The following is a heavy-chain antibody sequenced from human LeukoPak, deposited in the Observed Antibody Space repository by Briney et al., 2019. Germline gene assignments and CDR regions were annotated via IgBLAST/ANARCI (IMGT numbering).Heavy chain of an antibody. V-gene: IGHV1-24*01. D-gene: IGHD3-22*01. CDR3: ATDGHYDSSGYYYHLY. Sequence: GASVKVSCKVSGYTLTELSMHWVRQAPGKGLEWMGGFDPEDGETIYAQKFQGRVTMTEDTSTDTAYMELSSLRSEDTAAYYCATDGHYDSSGYYYHLYWGQGTLVTVSS. CDR1: GYTLTELS. J-gene: IGHJ4*02. CDR2: FDPEDGET.